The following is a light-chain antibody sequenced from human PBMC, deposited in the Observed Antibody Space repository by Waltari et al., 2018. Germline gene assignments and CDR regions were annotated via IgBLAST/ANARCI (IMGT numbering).Light chain of an antibody. CDR1: QSISKW. V-gene: IGKV1-5*03. J-gene: IGKJ4*01. CDR3: QQYNSYSLLS. Sequence: DIQMTQSPSTLSASVGDRVIFSCRASQSISKWLAWYQQKPGKAPKLLIYKACTLESGGPSRFSGSGSGTEFTLTISSLQPEDFATYYCQQYNSYSLLSFGGGTKVEIK. CDR2: KAC.